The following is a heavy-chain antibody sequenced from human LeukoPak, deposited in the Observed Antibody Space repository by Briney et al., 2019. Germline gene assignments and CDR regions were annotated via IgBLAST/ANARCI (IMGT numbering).Heavy chain of an antibody. CDR3: AKGGYDSSGYYYLFDY. J-gene: IGHJ4*02. V-gene: IGHV3-23*01. CDR2: ISGSGGST. D-gene: IGHD3-22*01. Sequence: PGGSLRLSCAASGFTFSSYAMSWVRQAPGKRLEWVSAISGSGGSTYYADSVKGRFTISRDNSKNTLYLQMNSLRAEDTAVYYCAKGGYDSSGYYYLFDYWGQGTLVTVSS. CDR1: GFTFSSYA.